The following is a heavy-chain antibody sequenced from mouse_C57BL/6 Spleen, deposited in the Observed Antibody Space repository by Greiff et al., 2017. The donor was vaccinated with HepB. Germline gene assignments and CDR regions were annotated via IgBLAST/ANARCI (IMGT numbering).Heavy chain of an antibody. D-gene: IGHD4-1*01. J-gene: IGHJ2*01. CDR1: GFTFSSYA. CDR3: ARDRGGTDFDY. CDR2: ISDGGSYT. V-gene: IGHV5-4*01. Sequence: EVQGVESGGGLVKPGGSLKLSCAASGFTFSSYAMSWVRQTPEKRLEWVATISDGGSYTYYPDNVKGRFTISRDNAKNNLYLQMSHLKSEDTAMYYCARDRGGTDFDYWGQGTTLTVSS.